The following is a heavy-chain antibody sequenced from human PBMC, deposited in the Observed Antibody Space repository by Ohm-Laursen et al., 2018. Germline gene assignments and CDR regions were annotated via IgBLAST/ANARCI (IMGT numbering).Heavy chain of an antibody. CDR2: INPSGGST. J-gene: IGHJ6*02. CDR3: AREEHYYYGMDV. V-gene: IGHV1-46*02. D-gene: IGHD1-1*01. Sequence: ASVKVSCKTSGYTFNHYGISWVRQAPGQGLEWMGIINPSGGSTSYAQKFQGRVTMTRDTSTSTVYMELSSLRSEDTAVYYCAREEHYYYGMDVWGQGTTVTVSS. CDR1: GYTFNHYG.